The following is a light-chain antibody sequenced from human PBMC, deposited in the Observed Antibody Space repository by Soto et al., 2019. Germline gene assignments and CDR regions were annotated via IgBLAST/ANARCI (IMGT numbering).Light chain of an antibody. Sequence: TRCSATLSFSPVDTVSLSFSASQTISNTLAWYQQKPGQAPRLLIYDASTRAAAIPARFSGRGSGTEFTLTISSLQSEHFAVYYCRQYNNWPPITFGQGTRLEI. CDR2: DAS. J-gene: IGKJ5*01. CDR3: RQYNNWPPIT. CDR1: QTISNT. V-gene: IGKV3-15*01.